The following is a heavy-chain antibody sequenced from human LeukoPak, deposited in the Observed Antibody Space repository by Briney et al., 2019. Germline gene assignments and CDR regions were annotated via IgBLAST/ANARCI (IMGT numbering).Heavy chain of an antibody. CDR2: IRSKANSYAT. CDR3: TRLQIAAAGT. J-gene: IGHJ4*02. V-gene: IGHV3-73*01. Sequence: VGSLRLSCAASGFTFSGSAMHWVRQASGKGLEWVGRIRSKANSYATAYAASVKGRFTISRDDSKNTAYLQMNSLKTEDTAVYYCTRLQIAAAGTWGQGTLVTVSS. D-gene: IGHD6-13*01. CDR1: GFTFSGSA.